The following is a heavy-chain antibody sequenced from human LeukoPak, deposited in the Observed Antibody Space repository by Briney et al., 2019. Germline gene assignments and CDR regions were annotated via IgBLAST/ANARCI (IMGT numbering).Heavy chain of an antibody. D-gene: IGHD3-3*01. CDR1: GGSFSGYN. CDR3: ARAFASWYYDFWSGYYHKYNWFDP. CDR2: INHSGST. J-gene: IGHJ5*02. V-gene: IGHV4-34*01. Sequence: SETLSLTCAVYGGSFSGYNWSWIRQPPGKGLEWIGQINHSGSTNYNPSLKGRVTISVDTSKNQFSLKLSSVTAADTAVYYCARAFASWYYDFWSGYYHKYNWFDPWGQGTLVTVSS.